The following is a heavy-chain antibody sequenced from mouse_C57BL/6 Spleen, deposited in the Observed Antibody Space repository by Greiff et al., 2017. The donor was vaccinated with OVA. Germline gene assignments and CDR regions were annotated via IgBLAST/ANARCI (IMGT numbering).Heavy chain of an antibody. D-gene: IGHD2-10*01. Sequence: DVLLVESGGGLVKPGGSLKLSCAASGFTFSDYGMHWVRQAPGKGLEWVACISSGGGATYYADKVKGRVTMSRDNAKNTLFMQMTSLRSEDSAIYYCARPGCFLLYFDYWGQGTTLTVSS. V-gene: IGHV5-17*01. CDR1: GFTFSDYG. J-gene: IGHJ2*01. CDR2: ISSGGGAT. CDR3: ARPGCFLLYFDY.